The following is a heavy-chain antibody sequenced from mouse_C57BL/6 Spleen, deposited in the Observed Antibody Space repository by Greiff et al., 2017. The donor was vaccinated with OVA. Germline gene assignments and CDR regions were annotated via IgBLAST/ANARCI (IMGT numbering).Heavy chain of an antibody. J-gene: IGHJ3*01. D-gene: IGHD1-1*01. V-gene: IGHV1-22*01. Sequence: VQLQQSGPELVKPGASVKMSCKASGYTFTDYNMHWVKQSHGKSLEWIGYINPNNGGTSYNQKFKGKATLTVNKSSSTAYMELRSLTSEDSAVYYCAVDYGSSYVGAYWGQGTLVTVSA. CDR1: GYTFTDYN. CDR3: AVDYGSSYVGAY. CDR2: INPNNGGT.